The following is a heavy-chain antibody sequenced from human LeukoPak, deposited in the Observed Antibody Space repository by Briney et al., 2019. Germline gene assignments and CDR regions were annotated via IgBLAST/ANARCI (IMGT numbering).Heavy chain of an antibody. CDR1: GVTFSSSW. V-gene: IGHV3-21*01. D-gene: IGHD3-9*01. CDR2: ISSSSSYI. Sequence: PGGSLRLSCAASGVTFSSSWMSWVRQAPGKGLEWVSSISSSSSYIYYADSVKGRFTISRDNAKNSLYLQMNSLRAEDTAVYYCARDFLRSWLPDAFDIWGQGTMVTVSS. CDR3: ARDFLRSWLPDAFDI. J-gene: IGHJ3*02.